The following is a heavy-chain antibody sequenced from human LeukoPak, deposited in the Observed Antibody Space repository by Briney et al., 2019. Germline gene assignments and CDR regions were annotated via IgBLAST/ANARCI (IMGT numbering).Heavy chain of an antibody. Sequence: ASVKVSCKASGYTFTSYYIPWVRQAPGQGLEWMGVINPTGGSTNYAQKFQGRVTMTRDTSTSTVYMELTSLISEDTAMYFCARTHDYVSSGLDYWGQGTLVTVSS. D-gene: IGHD3-22*01. J-gene: IGHJ4*02. CDR3: ARTHDYVSSGLDY. V-gene: IGHV1-46*01. CDR2: INPTGGST. CDR1: GYTFTSYY.